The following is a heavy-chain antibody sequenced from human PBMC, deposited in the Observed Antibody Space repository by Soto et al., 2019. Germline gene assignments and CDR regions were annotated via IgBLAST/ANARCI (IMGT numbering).Heavy chain of an antibody. J-gene: IGHJ4*02. Sequence: ASVKVSCKASGYTFTSYYMHWVRQAPGQGLEWVGIINPSGGSTSYAQKFQGRVTMTRDTSTSTVYMELSSLRSEDTAVYYCARDQLELRYFDYWGQGTLVTVSS. CDR1: GYTFTSYY. D-gene: IGHD1-7*01. CDR3: ARDQLELRYFDY. CDR2: INPSGGST. V-gene: IGHV1-46*01.